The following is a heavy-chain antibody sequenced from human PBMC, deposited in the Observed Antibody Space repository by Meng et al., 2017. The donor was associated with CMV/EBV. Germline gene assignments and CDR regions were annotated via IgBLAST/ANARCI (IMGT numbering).Heavy chain of an antibody. Sequence: SETLSLTCTVSGGSISSYYWSWIRQPPGKGREWIGYIYYSGSTNYNPSLKSRVTISVDTSKNQFSLKLSSVTAADTAVYYCARGIYCSSTSCYSDYFDYWGQGTLVTVSS. CDR1: GGSISSYY. D-gene: IGHD2-2*01. CDR2: IYYSGST. J-gene: IGHJ4*02. CDR3: ARGIYCSSTSCYSDYFDY. V-gene: IGHV4-59*01.